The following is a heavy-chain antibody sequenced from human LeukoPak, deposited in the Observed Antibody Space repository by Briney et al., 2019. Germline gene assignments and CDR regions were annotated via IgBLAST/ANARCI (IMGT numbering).Heavy chain of an antibody. J-gene: IGHJ6*03. V-gene: IGHV3-48*03. Sequence: TGGSPRLSCAASGFTFSSYAMSWVRQAPGKGLEWVSYISSSGSTTFYTDSVKGRFTISRDNAKNSLYLQMNSLRAEDTAIYYCARDQYGSGDGYYMDVWGKGTTVTISS. CDR3: ARDQYGSGDGYYMDV. CDR2: ISSSGSTT. CDR1: GFTFSSYA. D-gene: IGHD3-10*01.